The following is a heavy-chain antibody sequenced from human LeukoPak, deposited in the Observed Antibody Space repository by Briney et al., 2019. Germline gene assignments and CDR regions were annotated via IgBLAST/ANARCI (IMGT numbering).Heavy chain of an antibody. Sequence: SGTLSLTCAVSGGSISSTNWWSWVRQPPGKGLEWIGEIFHSGRTNYNPSLKSRVIISEDKSRNQFSLKLSSVTAEDTAVYYCAKAQSSGSYLFDYWGQGTLVTVSS. CDR1: GGSISSTNW. CDR3: AKAQSSGSYLFDY. D-gene: IGHD1-26*01. CDR2: IFHSGRT. V-gene: IGHV4-4*02. J-gene: IGHJ4*02.